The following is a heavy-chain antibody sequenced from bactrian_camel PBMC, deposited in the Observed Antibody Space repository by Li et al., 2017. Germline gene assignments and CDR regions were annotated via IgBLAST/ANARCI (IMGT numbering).Heavy chain of an antibody. CDR2: IDKDGKT. V-gene: IGHV3S53*01. CDR1: GYTSRGIC. J-gene: IGHJ6*01. CDR3: ATSLTDNWLRGFGY. D-gene: IGHD7*01. Sequence: HVQLVESGGGSVQAGGSLTLSCAASGYTSRGICMGWLRQAPGKEREGVATIDKDGKTTYTPSVKGRFTISRDNLQMNSLKSEDTGLYYCATSLTDNWLRGFGYWGQGTQVTVS.